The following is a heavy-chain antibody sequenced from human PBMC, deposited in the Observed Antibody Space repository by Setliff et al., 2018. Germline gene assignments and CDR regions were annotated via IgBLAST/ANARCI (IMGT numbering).Heavy chain of an antibody. J-gene: IGHJ3*02. Sequence: ASVKVSCKASGYTLTSYYMHWVRQAPGQGLEWMGIINPSGGSTSYAQRFQGRVTMTRDTSTSTVYMELSSLRSEDTAVYYCARVSGPLTLDGPVDIVARGLDAFDIWGQGTMVTVSS. CDR3: ARVSGPLTLDGPVDIVARGLDAFDI. CDR2: INPSGGST. D-gene: IGHD5-12*01. V-gene: IGHV1-46*01. CDR1: GYTLTSYY.